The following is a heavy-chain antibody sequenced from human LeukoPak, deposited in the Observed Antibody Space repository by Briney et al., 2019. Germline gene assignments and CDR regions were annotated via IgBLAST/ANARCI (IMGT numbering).Heavy chain of an antibody. CDR2: INPNSGGT. V-gene: IGHV1-2*02. CDR1: GYTFTGYY. D-gene: IGHD3-3*01. J-gene: IGHJ6*02. Sequence: GASVKVSYKASGYTFTGYYMHWVRQAPGQGLEWMGWINPNSGGTNYAQKFQGRVTMTRDTSISTAYMELSRLRSDDTAVYYCARGGAIYDFWSGKNYYYYGMDVWGQGTTVTVSS. CDR3: ARGGAIYDFWSGKNYYYYGMDV.